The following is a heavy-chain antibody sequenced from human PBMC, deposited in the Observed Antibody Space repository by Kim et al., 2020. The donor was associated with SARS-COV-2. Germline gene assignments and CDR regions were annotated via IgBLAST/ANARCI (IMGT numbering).Heavy chain of an antibody. CDR2: IYYSGST. Sequence: SETLSLTCTVSGGSISTYYWSWIRQPPGKGLEWIGYIYYSGSTNYHLSLKSRVTISIHTSKNQFSLKLISVTAADTAVYYFARRGLVTTCDSWGHGTLVT. D-gene: IGHD3-22*01. V-gene: IGHV4-59*12. CDR3: ARRGLVTTCDS. CDR1: GGSISTYY. J-gene: IGHJ5*01.